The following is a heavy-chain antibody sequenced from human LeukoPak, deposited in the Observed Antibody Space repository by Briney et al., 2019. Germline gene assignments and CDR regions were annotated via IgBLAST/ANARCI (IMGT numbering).Heavy chain of an antibody. Sequence: ASVKVSCKASGYTFTSYGISWVRQAPGQGLEWMGWISAYNGNTNYAQKLQGRVTMTTDTSTSTAYMELRSLRSDDTAVYYCARDRYLRELDYYYYGMDVWGQGTTVTVSS. V-gene: IGHV1-18*01. D-gene: IGHD1-26*01. J-gene: IGHJ6*02. CDR3: ARDRYLRELDYYYYGMDV. CDR2: ISAYNGNT. CDR1: GYTFTSYG.